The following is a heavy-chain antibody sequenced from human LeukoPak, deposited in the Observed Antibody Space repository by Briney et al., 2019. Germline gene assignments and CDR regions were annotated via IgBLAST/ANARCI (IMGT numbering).Heavy chain of an antibody. J-gene: IGHJ6*02. CDR3: ARHALYSSIIRNYYYGMDV. V-gene: IGHV4-59*08. Sequence: KPSETLSVTCTVSGGSISTYYWSWIRQPPGKGLEWIGYVYYSGSTKYNPSLTSRVTISVDTSRNQFSLDLTSVTAADTAVYYCARHALYSSIIRNYYYGMDVWGQGTTVTVSS. CDR2: VYYSGST. CDR1: GGSISTYY. D-gene: IGHD5-18*01.